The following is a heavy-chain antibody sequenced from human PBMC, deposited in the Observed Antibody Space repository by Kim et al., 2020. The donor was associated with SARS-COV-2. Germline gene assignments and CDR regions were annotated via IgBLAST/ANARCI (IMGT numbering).Heavy chain of an antibody. CDR3: ARSGAGTTSNY. CDR2: T. J-gene: IGHJ4*02. V-gene: IGHV1-18*01. D-gene: IGHD1-7*01. Sequence: TSYAQTLQGRVTMTTDTSTSTAYMELRSLRSDDTAVYYCARSGAGTTSNYWGQGTLVTVSS.